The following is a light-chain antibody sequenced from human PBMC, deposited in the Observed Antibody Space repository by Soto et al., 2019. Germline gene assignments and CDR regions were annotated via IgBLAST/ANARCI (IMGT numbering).Light chain of an antibody. J-gene: IGKJ4*01. CDR1: QSVNNF. V-gene: IGKV3-11*01. CDR3: QQRKNWPLT. CDR2: DAS. Sequence: EIVLIQSPATLSLSPGERATLSCRASQSVNNFLAWYQQKPGQAPRLLIYDASNRATGIPARFSGSGSGTDFTLTISSLEPEDFAVYYCQQRKNWPLTFGEGTKVEIK.